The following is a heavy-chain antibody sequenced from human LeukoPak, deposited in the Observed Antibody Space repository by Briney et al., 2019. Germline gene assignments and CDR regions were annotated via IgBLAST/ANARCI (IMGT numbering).Heavy chain of an antibody. V-gene: IGHV3-11*04. CDR3: ARDVCSGGSCYSSDAFDI. CDR2: ISSSGSTI. CDR1: GFTFSDYY. D-gene: IGHD2-15*01. Sequence: KSGGSLRLSCAASGFTFSDYYMSWIRQAPGKGLEWVSYISSSGSTIYYADSVKGRFPISRDNAKNSLYLQMNSLRAEDTAVYYCARDVCSGGSCYSSDAFDIWGQGTMVTVSS. J-gene: IGHJ3*02.